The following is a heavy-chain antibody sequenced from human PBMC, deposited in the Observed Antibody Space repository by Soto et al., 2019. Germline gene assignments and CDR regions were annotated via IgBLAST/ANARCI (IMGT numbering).Heavy chain of an antibody. V-gene: IGHV4-31*03. CDR1: GGSIISGGYY. J-gene: IGHJ5*02. CDR3: ARSIDP. CDR2: IYYSGFT. Sequence: SETLSLTCTVSGGSIISGGYYWSWIRQHPGKGLEWIGCIYYSGFTYYNPSLKSRVTISVDTSKNQFSLKLSSVTAADTAVYYCARSIDPWGQGTLVTVSS.